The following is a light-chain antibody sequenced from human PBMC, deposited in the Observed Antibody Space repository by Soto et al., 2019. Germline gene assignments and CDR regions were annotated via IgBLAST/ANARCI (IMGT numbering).Light chain of an antibody. CDR2: GAS. CDR3: QHYGSSWT. V-gene: IGKV3-20*01. Sequence: ETVMAHSPATLSVSPVERATRSCRASQSVNSNLAWYQQKPGQAPRLLIYGASSRATGIPDRFSGSGSGTDFTLTISRLEPEDFAVYYCQHYGSSWTFGQGTKVDIK. J-gene: IGKJ1*01. CDR1: QSVNSN.